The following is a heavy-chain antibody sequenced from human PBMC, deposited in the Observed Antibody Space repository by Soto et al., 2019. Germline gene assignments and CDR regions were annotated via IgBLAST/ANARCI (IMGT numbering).Heavy chain of an antibody. CDR1: GFTFSSYG. Sequence: QVQLVESGGGVVQPGRSLRLSCAASGFTFSSYGMHWVRQAPGKGLEWVAVISYDGSNKYYADSVKGRFTISRDNSKNTLYLQMNSLRAEDTAVYYCAKEAAGCSGGSCYGPNPFDIWGQGTMVTVSS. CDR2: ISYDGSNK. CDR3: AKEAAGCSGGSCYGPNPFDI. J-gene: IGHJ3*02. V-gene: IGHV3-30*18. D-gene: IGHD2-15*01.